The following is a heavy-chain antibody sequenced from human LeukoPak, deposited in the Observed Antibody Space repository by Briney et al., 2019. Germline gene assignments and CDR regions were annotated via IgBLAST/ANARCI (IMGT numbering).Heavy chain of an antibody. CDR1: GDSLNRGSYY. Sequence: SETLSLTCTVSGDSLNRGSYYWNGIWQPAGKGLEWLGRIPASGNTNYNPSLKSRVTISVDASKNQFSLRLTSVTAADTAVYFCARGVTVFGGAPKGALDIWGRGTMVTVSS. CDR2: IPASGNT. D-gene: IGHD3-3*01. V-gene: IGHV4-61*02. J-gene: IGHJ3*02. CDR3: ARGVTVFGGAPKGALDI.